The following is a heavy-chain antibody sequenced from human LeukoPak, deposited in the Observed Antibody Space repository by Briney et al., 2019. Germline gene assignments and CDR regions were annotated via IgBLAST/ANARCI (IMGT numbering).Heavy chain of an antibody. D-gene: IGHD6-19*01. CDR1: GFIYSDYW. V-gene: IGHV3-7*01. CDR2: IKTDGSEK. Sequence: SGGSLRLSCAASGFIYSDYWMSWVRQAPGKGLEWVANIKTDGSEKYYVDSVKGRFTISRDNAKNSLYLQMSSLRAEDTAVYYCARGGWRPDPWGQGTLVTVSS. CDR3: ARGGWRPDP. J-gene: IGHJ5*02.